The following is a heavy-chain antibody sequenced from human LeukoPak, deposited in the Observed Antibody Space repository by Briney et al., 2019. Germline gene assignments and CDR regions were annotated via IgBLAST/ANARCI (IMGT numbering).Heavy chain of an antibody. CDR3: APNYGSGSSLDY. Sequence: GGSLRLSCAASGFTFSSYWVHWVRQAPGKGLVWVSRINSDGSSTSYADSVKGRFTISRDNAKNTLYLQMNSLRAEDTAVYYCAPNYGSGSSLDYWGQGTLVTVSS. D-gene: IGHD3-10*01. V-gene: IGHV3-74*01. CDR1: GFTFSSYW. J-gene: IGHJ4*02. CDR2: INSDGSST.